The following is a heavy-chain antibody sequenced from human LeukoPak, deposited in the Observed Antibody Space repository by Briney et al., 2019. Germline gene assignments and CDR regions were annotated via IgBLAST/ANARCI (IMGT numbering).Heavy chain of an antibody. J-gene: IGHJ4*02. CDR1: GYTFSSYG. CDR2: ISVYNGNT. CDR3: ARDAYTSGADY. D-gene: IGHD3-16*01. Sequence: DSVKVSCKASGYTFSSYGISWVRQAPGQGLEWMGWISVYNGNTNNLQKLQGRVTMTRDTSTNTAYMELRSLRSDDTAVYYCARDAYTSGADYWGQGTLVTVSS. V-gene: IGHV1-18*01.